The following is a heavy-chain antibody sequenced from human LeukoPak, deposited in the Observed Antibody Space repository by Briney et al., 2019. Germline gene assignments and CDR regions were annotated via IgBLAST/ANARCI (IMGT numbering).Heavy chain of an antibody. CDR1: GDSISSYY. V-gene: IGHV4-59*01. J-gene: IGHJ4*02. D-gene: IGHD6-13*01. CDR2: IYYSGST. CDR3: ARAFVAAGFDD. Sequence: SETLSLTCTVSGDSISSYYWSWIRQPPGKGLEWIWYIYYSGSTNYNPSLKSRVTISVATSKNQFSLKLSAVTAADTAVYYCARAFVAAGFDDWGQGTLVTVSS.